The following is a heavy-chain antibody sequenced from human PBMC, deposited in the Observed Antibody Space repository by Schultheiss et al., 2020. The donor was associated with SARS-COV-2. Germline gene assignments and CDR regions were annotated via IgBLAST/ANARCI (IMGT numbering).Heavy chain of an antibody. Sequence: SQTLSLTCTVSGGSISSSSYYWGWIRQHPGKGLEWIGEIYHSGSTNYNPSLKSRVTISVDTSKNQFSLKLSSVTAADTAVYYCARGDYYYGMDVWGQGTTVTVSS. CDR2: IYHSGST. CDR1: GGSISSSSYY. J-gene: IGHJ6*02. V-gene: IGHV4-39*07. CDR3: ARGDYYYGMDV.